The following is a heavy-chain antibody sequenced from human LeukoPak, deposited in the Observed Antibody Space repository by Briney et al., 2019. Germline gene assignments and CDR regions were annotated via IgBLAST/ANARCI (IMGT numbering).Heavy chain of an antibody. D-gene: IGHD6-6*01. J-gene: IGHJ4*02. CDR1: GFTFSSYG. CDR2: IKSKTSGGTT. CDR3: TTYMAARPDNFGF. Sequence: PGGSLRLSCAASGFTFSSYGMHWVRQAPGMGLEWVGRIKSKTSGGTTDYAAPVEGRFTISRDDSKNTLFLQMNSLKTEDTAFYYCTTYMAARPDNFGFWGQGTLVTVSS. V-gene: IGHV3-15*01.